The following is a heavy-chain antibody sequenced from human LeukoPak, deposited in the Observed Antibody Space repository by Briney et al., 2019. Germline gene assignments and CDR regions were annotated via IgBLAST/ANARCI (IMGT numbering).Heavy chain of an antibody. V-gene: IGHV3-30-3*01. CDR2: ISYDGNNQ. Sequence: PGPSLRLSCAVSGFPFSSLAMHSVRQAPGKGLGWVAFISYDGNNQYYADSVKGRFTISRDNSKNTLYLQMNSLRAEDTAVYYCAKVDYYDSSGYGYWGQGTLVTVSS. D-gene: IGHD3-22*01. CDR1: GFPFSSLA. CDR3: AKVDYYDSSGYGY. J-gene: IGHJ4*02.